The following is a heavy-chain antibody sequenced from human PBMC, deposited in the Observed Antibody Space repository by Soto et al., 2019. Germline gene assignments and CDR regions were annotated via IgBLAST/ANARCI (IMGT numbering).Heavy chain of an antibody. J-gene: IGHJ5*02. D-gene: IGHD6-19*01. CDR1: GYTFTSYG. CDR2: ISAYNGNT. Sequence: QVQLVQSGAEVKKPGASVKVSCKASGYTFTSYGISWVRQAPGQGLEWMGWISAYNGNTNYAQKLQGRVTMTTDTPTSTAYIELRSLRSEGTAVYCCAGDRGAVAGRGFDPWGQGTLVTFSS. V-gene: IGHV1-18*01. CDR3: AGDRGAVAGRGFDP.